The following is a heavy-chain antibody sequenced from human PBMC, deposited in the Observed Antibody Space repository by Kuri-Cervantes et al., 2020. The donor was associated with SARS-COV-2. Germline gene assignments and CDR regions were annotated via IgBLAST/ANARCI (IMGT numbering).Heavy chain of an antibody. D-gene: IGHD4-11*01. CDR3: ATDQLSNPGY. V-gene: IGHV1-24*01. Sequence: ASVNVSCKVSGYTLTELSTHWVRQAPGKGLEWVGGFDPEDGETIYAQKFQGRVTMTEDTSTDTAYMELSSLRSEDTAVYCCATDQLSNPGYWGQGTLVTVSS. J-gene: IGHJ4*02. CDR2: FDPEDGET. CDR1: GYTLTELS.